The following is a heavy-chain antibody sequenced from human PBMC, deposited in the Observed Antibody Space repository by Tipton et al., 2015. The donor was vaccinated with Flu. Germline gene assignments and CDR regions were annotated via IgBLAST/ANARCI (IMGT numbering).Heavy chain of an antibody. CDR2: IKQDGSER. CDR3: ARTRGGYCSSTSCFADYFDF. V-gene: IGHV3-7*01. D-gene: IGHD2-2*01. Sequence: SLRLSCAASGFTFSDYWMAWVRQAPGKGLEWVANIKQDGSERYYVDSVKGRFTISRDNAKNSLYLQMNSLRAEDTAVYYCARTRGGYCSSTSCFADYFDFWGQGTLVTVSS. CDR1: GFTFSDYW. J-gene: IGHJ4*02.